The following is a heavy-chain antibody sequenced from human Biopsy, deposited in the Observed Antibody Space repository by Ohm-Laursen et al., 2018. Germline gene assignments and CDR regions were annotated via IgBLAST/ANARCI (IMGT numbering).Heavy chain of an antibody. J-gene: IGHJ6*02. V-gene: IGHV4-34*01. CDR2: INHSGRT. D-gene: IGHD3-22*01. Sequence: GTLSLTCAVYGESFNGYYWSWIRQTPGKGLEWIGEINHSGRTNYNPSLKSRVTISVDTSKNQFPLKVRSVTAADTAVYYCVRGVDYYDPYHYYALDVWGQGTTVTVSS. CDR1: GESFNGYY. CDR3: VRGVDYYDPYHYYALDV.